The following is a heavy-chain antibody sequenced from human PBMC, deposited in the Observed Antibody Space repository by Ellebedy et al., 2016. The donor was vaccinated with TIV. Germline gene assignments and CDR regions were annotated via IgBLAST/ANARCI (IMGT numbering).Heavy chain of an antibody. CDR2: IDQDASEK. J-gene: IGHJ3*02. Sequence: PGGSLRLSCAASGFTFRSYWMNWVRQAPGKGLEWVVKIDQDASEKYSVDSVKGRFTISRDNAKKSLYLQMDSLRAEDTAVYYCARDPLGVDAFDIWGQGTMVTVSS. D-gene: IGHD2-8*01. V-gene: IGHV3-7*01. CDR3: ARDPLGVDAFDI. CDR1: GFTFRSYW.